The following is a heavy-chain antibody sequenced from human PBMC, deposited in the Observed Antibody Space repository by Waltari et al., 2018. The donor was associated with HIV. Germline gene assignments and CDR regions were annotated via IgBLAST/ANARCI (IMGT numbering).Heavy chain of an antibody. V-gene: IGHV4-39*01. J-gene: IGHJ5*02. CDR3: ARHEPRNTWFDP. Sequence: SRVTISVDTSKNQFSLKLSSVTAADTAIYYCARHEPRNTWFDPWGQGTLVTVSS.